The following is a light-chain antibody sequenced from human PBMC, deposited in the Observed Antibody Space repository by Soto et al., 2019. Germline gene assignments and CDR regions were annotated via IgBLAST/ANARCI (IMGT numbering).Light chain of an antibody. V-gene: IGKV3-15*01. CDR2: GAS. CDR1: QSVSSD. J-gene: IGKJ1*01. CDR3: KQYNNWWT. Sequence: EIVMTQSPATLSVSPGERATLSCWASQSVSSDLAWYQQKPGQAPRLLIYGASTRATGIPARFTGSGSGTEFTLTISSLQSEDFAIYYCKQYNNWWTFGQGTKVDIK.